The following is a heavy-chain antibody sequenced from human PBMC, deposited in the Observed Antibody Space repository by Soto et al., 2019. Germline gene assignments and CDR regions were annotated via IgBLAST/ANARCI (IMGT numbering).Heavy chain of an antibody. D-gene: IGHD3-10*01. V-gene: IGHV3-74*01. Sequence: EVQLVESGGGSVQPGGSLRLSCAASGFTFSSYFMYWARQAPGKGLVWVSRIDNDGGTTNYADSVKGRFTISRDNAKNTLYLLMNSLRAEDTAVYYCTRGYYGPDYWGQGNLVTVSS. J-gene: IGHJ4*02. CDR2: IDNDGGTT. CDR1: GFTFSSYF. CDR3: TRGYYGPDY.